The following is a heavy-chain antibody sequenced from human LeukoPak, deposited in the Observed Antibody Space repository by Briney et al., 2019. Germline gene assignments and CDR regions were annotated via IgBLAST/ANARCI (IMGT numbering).Heavy chain of an antibody. D-gene: IGHD3-10*01. CDR3: AGVKITMVRGVQYPDY. Sequence: SETLSLTCAASGYSISSGYYWGWIRQPPGQGLEWIGSIYHSGSTYYNPSLKSRVTISVDTSKNQFSLKLSSVTAADTAVYYCAGVKITMVRGVQYPDYWGQGTLVTVSS. J-gene: IGHJ4*02. CDR1: GYSISSGYY. V-gene: IGHV4-38-2*01. CDR2: IYHSGST.